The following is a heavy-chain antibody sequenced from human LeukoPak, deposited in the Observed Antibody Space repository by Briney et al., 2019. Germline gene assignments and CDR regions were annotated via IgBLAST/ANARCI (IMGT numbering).Heavy chain of an antibody. CDR3: ARPKSFDYLSPIAS. D-gene: IGHD3-9*01. J-gene: IGHJ4*02. Sequence: SETLSLTCPVSGGSVSSSRYYWGWIRKPPGKGLEWIGSIYYTGSTYYKPSLKSRVTISVYASTNQISLKLSSVTAADTAVYFCARPKSFDYLSPIASWGQGTLVTVSS. CDR1: GGSVSSSRYY. CDR2: IYYTGST. V-gene: IGHV4-39*01.